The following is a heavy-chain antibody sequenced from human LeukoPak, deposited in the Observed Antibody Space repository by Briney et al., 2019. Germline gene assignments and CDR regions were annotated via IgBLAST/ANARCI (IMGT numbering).Heavy chain of an antibody. CDR3: ARDGRFVVPAASYYYYYMDV. CDR1: GYTFTGYY. Sequence: ASVKVSCKASGYTFTGYYMHWVRQAPGQGLEWMGWINPNSGGTNYAQKFQDRVTMTRDTSISTAYMELSRLRSDDTAVYYCARDGRFVVPAASYYYYYMDVWGKGTTVTVSS. CDR2: INPNSGGT. V-gene: IGHV1-2*02. J-gene: IGHJ6*03. D-gene: IGHD2-2*01.